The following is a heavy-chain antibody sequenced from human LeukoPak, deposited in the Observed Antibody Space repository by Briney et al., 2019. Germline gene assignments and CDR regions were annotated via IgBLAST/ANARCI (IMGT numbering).Heavy chain of an antibody. CDR2: ISSSSSYI. J-gene: IGHJ4*02. Sequence: PGGSLRLSCAASGFTFSSYSMNWVRQAPGKGLEWVSSISSSSSYIYYADSVKGRSTISRDNAKNSLYLQMNSLRAEDTAVYYCARGIVVVPVAILTPFDYWGQGTLVTVSS. CDR1: GFTFSSYS. V-gene: IGHV3-21*01. CDR3: ARGIVVVPVAILTPFDY. D-gene: IGHD2-2*02.